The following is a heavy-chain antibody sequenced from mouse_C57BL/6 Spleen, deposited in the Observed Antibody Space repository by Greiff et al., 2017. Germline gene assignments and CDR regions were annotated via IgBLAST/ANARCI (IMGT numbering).Heavy chain of an antibody. D-gene: IGHD2-1*01. CDR1: GYTFTSYW. J-gene: IGHJ3*01. CDR3: ATGPLPPFAY. V-gene: IGHV1-50*01. Sequence: VQLQQPGAELVKPGASVKLSCKASGYTFTSYWMPWVKQRPGQGLEWIGEIDPSDSYTNYNQKFKGKATLTLDTSSSTAYMQLSSLASEVSAVFYCATGPLPPFAYWGQGTLVTVSA. CDR2: IDPSDSYT.